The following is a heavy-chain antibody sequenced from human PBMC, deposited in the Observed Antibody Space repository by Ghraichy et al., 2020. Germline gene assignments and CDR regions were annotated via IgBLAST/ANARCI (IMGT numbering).Heavy chain of an antibody. Sequence: GESLNISCAASGFTFSNAWMSWVRQAPGKGLEWVGRIKSKTDGGTTDYAAPVKGRFTISRDDSKNTLYLQMNSLKTEDTAVYYCTTAWEGLLWFGEFDYWGQGTLVTVSS. CDR1: GFTFSNAW. V-gene: IGHV3-15*01. CDR3: TTAWEGLLWFGEFDY. CDR2: IKSKTDGGTT. D-gene: IGHD3-10*01. J-gene: IGHJ4*02.